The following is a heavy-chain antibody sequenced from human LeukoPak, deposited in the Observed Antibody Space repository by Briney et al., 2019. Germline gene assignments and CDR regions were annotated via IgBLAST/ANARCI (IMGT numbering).Heavy chain of an antibody. Sequence: ASVTVSCKASGYTFTGYYMHWVRQAPGQGLEWMGWINPNSGGTNYAQKFQGRVTMTRDTSISTAYMELSRLRSDDTAVYYCARDARRGIAAAGTWGFDYWGQGTLVTVSS. CDR1: GYTFTGYY. CDR2: INPNSGGT. J-gene: IGHJ4*02. D-gene: IGHD6-13*01. CDR3: ARDARRGIAAAGTWGFDY. V-gene: IGHV1-2*02.